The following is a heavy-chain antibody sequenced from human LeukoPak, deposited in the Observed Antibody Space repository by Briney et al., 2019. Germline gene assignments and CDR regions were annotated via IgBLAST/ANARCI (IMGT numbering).Heavy chain of an antibody. CDR2: VYYTGST. V-gene: IGHV4-59*12. J-gene: IGHJ4*02. Sequence: SETLSLTCTVSGGSISSYYWNWVRQPPGKGLEWIGYVYYTGSTNYNPSLKSRVTISLDTSKNQFSLKLSSVTAADTAVYYCARVGEVGATDYWGQGTLVTVSS. CDR1: GGSISSYY. D-gene: IGHD1-26*01. CDR3: ARVGEVGATDY.